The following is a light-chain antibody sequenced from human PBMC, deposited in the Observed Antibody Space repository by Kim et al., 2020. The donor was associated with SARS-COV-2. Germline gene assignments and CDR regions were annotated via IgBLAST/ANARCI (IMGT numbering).Light chain of an antibody. CDR3: NSRDSSGNHWV. V-gene: IGLV3-19*01. CDR1: SLRSYY. CDR2: GKN. Sequence: ALGQTVRIKCQGDSLRSYYASWYQQMPGQAPVLVIYGKNNRPSGIPDRFSGSSSGNTASLTITGAQAEDEADYYCNSRDSSGNHWVFGGGTQLTVL. J-gene: IGLJ3*02.